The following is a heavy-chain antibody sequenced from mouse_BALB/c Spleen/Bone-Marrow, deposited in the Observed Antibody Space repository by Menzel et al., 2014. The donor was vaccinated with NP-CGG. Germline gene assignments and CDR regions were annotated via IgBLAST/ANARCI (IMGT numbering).Heavy chain of an antibody. CDR2: INPYNDGT. J-gene: IGHJ2*01. Sequence: EVQRVESGPELVKPGASVKMSCKASGYTFTSYVMHWVKQKPGQGLEWIGYINPYNDGTKYNEKFKGMATLTSDRSSSTAYMELSSLTSEDSAVYYCAKGGNYRYDFDYWAKAPLSQSPQ. CDR3: AKGGNYRYDFDY. D-gene: IGHD2-14*01. CDR1: GYTFTSYV. V-gene: IGHV1-14*01.